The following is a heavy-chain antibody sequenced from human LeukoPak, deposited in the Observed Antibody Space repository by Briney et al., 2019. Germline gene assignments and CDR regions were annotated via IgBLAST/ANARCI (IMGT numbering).Heavy chain of an antibody. CDR1: GGSISSYY. D-gene: IGHD5-12*01. CDR3: ARGGVGWLPNYYFDY. CDR2: IYTSGST. V-gene: IGHV4-4*07. Sequence: SETLSLTCTVSGGSISSYYWSWIRQPAGKGLEWIGRIYTSGSTNYNPSLKSRVTMSVDTSKNQFSLKLSSVTAADTAVYYCARGGVGWLPNYYFDYWGQGTLVTVSS. J-gene: IGHJ4*02.